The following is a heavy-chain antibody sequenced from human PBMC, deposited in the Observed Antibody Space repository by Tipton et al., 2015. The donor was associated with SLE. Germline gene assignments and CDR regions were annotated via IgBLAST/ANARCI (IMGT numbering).Heavy chain of an antibody. CDR3: ARTGEDIVVEPAAYPYYFDY. CDR1: GYTFTSYG. V-gene: IGHV1-18*01. J-gene: IGHJ4*02. Sequence: QLVQSGAEVKKPGASVKVSCKASGYTFTSYGISWVRQAPGQGLEWMGWISAYNGNTNYAQKLQGRVTMTTDTSTSTAYMELRSLRSDDTAVYYCARTGEDIVVEPAAYPYYFDYWGQGTLVTVSS. CDR2: ISAYNGNT. D-gene: IGHD2-2*01.